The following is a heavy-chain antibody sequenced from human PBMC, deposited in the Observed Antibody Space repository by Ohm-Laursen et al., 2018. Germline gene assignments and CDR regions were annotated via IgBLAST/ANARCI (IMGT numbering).Heavy chain of an antibody. Sequence: SLRLSCTASGFTFRNAWMSWVRQAPGKGLDWVGRIKSKSDGGATAYAAPVKGRFTISRDDSKNMLYLQMNSLKTEDTAVYYCARTRNFQPYDVWGQGTMVIVSS. CDR1: GFTFRNAW. CDR2: IKSKSDGGAT. J-gene: IGHJ3*01. CDR3: ARTRNFQPYDV. D-gene: IGHD2/OR15-2a*01. V-gene: IGHV3-15*01.